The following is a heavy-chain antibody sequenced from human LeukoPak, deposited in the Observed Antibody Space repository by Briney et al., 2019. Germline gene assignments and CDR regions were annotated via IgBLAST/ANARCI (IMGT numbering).Heavy chain of an antibody. CDR3: AKLRGSGGFDLQYYFDY. J-gene: IGHJ4*02. Sequence: GGTLRLSCAVSGLTFSTYGMSWVRQAPGKGLEWVSTISGSGGTTYYADSVKGRFTISRDNSKNTMYLQLNSLRAEDTAVYYCAKLRGSGGFDLQYYFDYWGQGTLVTVAS. CDR1: GLTFSTYG. V-gene: IGHV3-23*01. CDR2: ISGSGGTT. D-gene: IGHD5-12*01.